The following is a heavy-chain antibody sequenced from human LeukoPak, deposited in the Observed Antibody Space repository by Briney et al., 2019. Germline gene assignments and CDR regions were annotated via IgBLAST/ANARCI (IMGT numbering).Heavy chain of an antibody. CDR3: ARDGFRELGPDAFDI. Sequence: ASVIVSCKASGYTFTSYDINWVRQATGQGLEWMGWMNPHSGNTGYAQKFQGRVTITMHTSISTVYMELSSLRSEDTAVYYCARDGFRELGPDAFDIWGQGTMVTVSS. J-gene: IGHJ3*02. CDR1: GYTFTSYD. V-gene: IGHV1-8*03. CDR2: MNPHSGNT. D-gene: IGHD1-26*01.